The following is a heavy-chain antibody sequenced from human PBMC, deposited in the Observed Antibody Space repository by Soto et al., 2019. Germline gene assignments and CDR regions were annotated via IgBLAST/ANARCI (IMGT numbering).Heavy chain of an antibody. V-gene: IGHV3-30-3*01. Sequence: HPWGSLRLSCAASEFSFSSYAMHWIRQAPGKGLEWVAVISFDGNIIHYADSVKGRFIISRDNSKNTLYLQMHSLSGEDTAVYYCARTFDTITYYFDYWGQGTLVTVSS. CDR3: ARTFDTITYYFDY. CDR1: EFSFSSYA. D-gene: IGHD3-9*01. CDR2: ISFDGNII. J-gene: IGHJ4*02.